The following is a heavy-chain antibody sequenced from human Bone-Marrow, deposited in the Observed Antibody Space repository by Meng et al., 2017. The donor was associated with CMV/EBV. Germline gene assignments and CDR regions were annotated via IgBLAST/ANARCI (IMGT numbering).Heavy chain of an antibody. CDR2: IIPIFGTA. D-gene: IGHD1-26*01. Sequence: SVKVSCKASGGTFSSYAISWVRRAPGQGLEWMGGIIPIFGTANFAQKFQGRVTITTDESTSTAYMELSSLRSEDTAVYYCAREGGSYYFDYWGQGTLVTVSS. V-gene: IGHV1-69*05. CDR3: AREGGSYYFDY. CDR1: GGTFSSYA. J-gene: IGHJ4*02.